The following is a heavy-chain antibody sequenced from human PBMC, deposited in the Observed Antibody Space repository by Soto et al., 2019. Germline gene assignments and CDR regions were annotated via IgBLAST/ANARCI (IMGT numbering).Heavy chain of an antibody. CDR2: INPYSGGT. CDR1: GYTFTGYY. CDR3: ACRPAVLGVPAVDY. J-gene: IGHJ4*02. Sequence: QVQLVQSGAEVKKPGASVKVSCKASGYTFTGYYMHWVRQAPGQGLEWTGGINPYSGGTNYAQKFQERVAMTRDTCISTAYMELSRLRSDDMAVYYCACRPAVLGVPAVDYWGQGTLVRVSS. V-gene: IGHV1-2*02. D-gene: IGHD2-2*01.